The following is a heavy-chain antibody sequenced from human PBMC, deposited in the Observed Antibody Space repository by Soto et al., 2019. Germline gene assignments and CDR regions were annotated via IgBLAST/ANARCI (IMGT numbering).Heavy chain of an antibody. Sequence: SETLSLTCTVSGGSISGYYCTWIRQPPGKGLEWIGYMYYSGGTNYNPSLKSRVTISVDTSRNQFSLKVSSVTAADTAIYYCARMFHYYDGGYFDYWGQGALVTV. CDR1: GGSISGYY. CDR2: MYYSGGT. J-gene: IGHJ4*01. V-gene: IGHV4-59*01. CDR3: ARMFHYYDGGYFDY. D-gene: IGHD3-22*01.